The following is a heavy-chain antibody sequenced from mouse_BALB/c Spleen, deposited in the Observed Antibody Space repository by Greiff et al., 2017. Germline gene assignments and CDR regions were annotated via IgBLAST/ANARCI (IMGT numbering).Heavy chain of an antibody. V-gene: IGHV5-4*02. CDR2: ISDGGSYT. CDR3: ARDGGLSSAWFAY. Sequence: EVKLVESGGGLVKPGGSLKLSCAASGFTFSDYYMYWVRQTPEKRLEWVATISDGGSYTYYPDSVKGRFTISRDNAKNNLYLQMSSLKSEDTAMYYCARDGGLSSAWFAYWGQGTLVTVSA. D-gene: IGHD2-4*01. J-gene: IGHJ3*01. CDR1: GFTFSDYY.